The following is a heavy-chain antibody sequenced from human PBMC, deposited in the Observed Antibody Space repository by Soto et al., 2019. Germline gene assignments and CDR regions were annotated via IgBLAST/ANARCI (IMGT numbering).Heavy chain of an antibody. CDR1: GYTFTSYY. V-gene: IGHV1-46*03. Sequence: ASVKVSCKASGYTFTSYYMHWVRQAPGQGLEWMGIINPSGGSTSYAQKFQGRVTMTRDTSTSTVYMELSSLRSEDTAVYYCARLYRYYYGSGSTFDYWGQGTLVTVSS. D-gene: IGHD3-10*01. J-gene: IGHJ4*02. CDR3: ARLYRYYYGSGSTFDY. CDR2: INPSGGST.